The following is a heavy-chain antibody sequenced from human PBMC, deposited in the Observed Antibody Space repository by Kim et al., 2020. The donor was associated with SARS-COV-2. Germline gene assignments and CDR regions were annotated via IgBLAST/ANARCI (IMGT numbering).Heavy chain of an antibody. CDR1: GFTFSSYW. D-gene: IGHD6-19*01. V-gene: IGHV3-7*01. Sequence: GGSLRLSCAASGFTFSSYWMSWVRQAPGKGLEWVANIKQDGSEKYYVDSVKGRFTISRDNAKNSLYLQMNSLRAEDTAVYYCASHPIAVAGTGRSGWGQGTLVNVSS. CDR3: ASHPIAVAGTGRSG. J-gene: IGHJ1*01. CDR2: IKQDGSEK.